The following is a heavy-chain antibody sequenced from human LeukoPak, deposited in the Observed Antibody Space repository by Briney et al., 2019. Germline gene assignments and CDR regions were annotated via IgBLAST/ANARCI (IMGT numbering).Heavy chain of an antibody. D-gene: IGHD6-19*01. Sequence: SETLSLTCTVSGGSISSYYWSWIRQPAGKGLEWIGRIYTSGSTNYNPSLKSRVTMSVDTSKNQFSLKLSSVTAADTAVCYCARGPVPMAVAGTAFDIWGQGTMVTVSS. J-gene: IGHJ3*02. CDR2: IYTSGST. V-gene: IGHV4-4*07. CDR3: ARGPVPMAVAGTAFDI. CDR1: GGSISSYY.